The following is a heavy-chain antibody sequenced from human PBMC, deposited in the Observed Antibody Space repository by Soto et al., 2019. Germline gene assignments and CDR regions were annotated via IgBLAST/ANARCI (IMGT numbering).Heavy chain of an antibody. Sequence: SETLSLTCAVYGGSFSGYYWSWIRQPPGKGLEWIGYIYYSGGTYYNPSLKSRVTISVDTSKNQFSLKLTSVTAADTAVYYCARRYGGNFDYWGQGTLVTVSS. CDR2: IYYSGGT. J-gene: IGHJ4*02. CDR1: GGSFSGYY. CDR3: ARRYGGNFDY. D-gene: IGHD1-26*01. V-gene: IGHV4-34*01.